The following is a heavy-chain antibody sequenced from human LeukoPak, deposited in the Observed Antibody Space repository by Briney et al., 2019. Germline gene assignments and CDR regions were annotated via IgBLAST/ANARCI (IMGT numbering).Heavy chain of an antibody. D-gene: IGHD3-10*01. J-gene: IGHJ4*02. CDR1: GFTFSSYG. CDR2: LSGGGDLT. CDR3: AKIGSPGKWYFDY. V-gene: IGHV3-23*01. Sequence: GGSLRLSCAASGFTFSSYGMSWVRQAPGRGLEWVSALSGGGDLTYYADSAKGRFTISRDNSKNTLYLQMNSLRAEDTAVYYCAKIGSPGKWYFDYWGQGALVTVSS.